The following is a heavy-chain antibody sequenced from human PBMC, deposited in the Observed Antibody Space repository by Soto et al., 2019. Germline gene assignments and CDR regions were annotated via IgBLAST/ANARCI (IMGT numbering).Heavy chain of an antibody. CDR2: IRNQSYLETT. CDR1: GFPFDDFA. Sequence: PGGSLRLPCTGSGFPFDDFALNWARKAPGKGLERVGLIRNQSYLETTEYAAAVKGRCTIARDTSHGIAYLQINSLNINDSAVSYCSGAESPDRAYFSLYWGQGTPITVAS. D-gene: IGHD1-26*01. J-gene: IGHJ4*02. CDR3: SGAESPDRAYFSLY. V-gene: IGHV3-49*04.